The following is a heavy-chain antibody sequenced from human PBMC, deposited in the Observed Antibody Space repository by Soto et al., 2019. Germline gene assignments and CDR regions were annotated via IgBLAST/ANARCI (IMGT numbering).Heavy chain of an antibody. CDR3: VRRSDPYGDYFAY. CDR2: FYYGGSP. CDR1: GGSISNSYYY. D-gene: IGHD4-17*01. J-gene: IGHJ4*02. V-gene: IGHV4-39*02. Sequence: SETLSLTCSVSGGSISNSYYYWGWIRQTPGKGLEWIADFYYGGSPYYNPSLESRVTISADASRNHFSLRLNSVTVTDSGVYYCVRRSDPYGDYFAYWGRGTLVTVSS.